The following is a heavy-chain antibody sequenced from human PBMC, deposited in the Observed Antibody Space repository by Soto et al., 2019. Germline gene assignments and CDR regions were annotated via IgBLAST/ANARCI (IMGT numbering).Heavy chain of an antibody. Sequence: SETLSLTCTVSGGSISSYYWSWIRQPPGKGLEWIGYIYYSGSTNYNPSLKSRVTIPVDTSKNQFSLKLSSVTAADTAVYYCARGAGGRYCSGGSCYAYYYMDVWGKGTTVTVSS. D-gene: IGHD2-15*01. J-gene: IGHJ6*03. CDR3: ARGAGGRYCSGGSCYAYYYMDV. CDR2: IYYSGST. V-gene: IGHV4-59*12. CDR1: GGSISSYY.